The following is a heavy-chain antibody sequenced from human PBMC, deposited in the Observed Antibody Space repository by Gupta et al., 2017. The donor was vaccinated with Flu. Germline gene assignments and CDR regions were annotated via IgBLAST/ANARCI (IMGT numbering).Heavy chain of an antibody. CDR1: GGSIIDGAYR. Sequence: QVQLQESGPGQVKPSETLTLTCTVSGGSIIDGAYRWTWLRQTPGRGLEWIGNIYYTGDTHYGPSLQSRLTISLDASRNQFSLRMTSVTAADTAVYYCASPLMISFGGVIGVDAFDIWGQGTTVTVSS. CDR3: ASPLMISFGGVIGVDAFDI. CDR2: IYYTGDT. J-gene: IGHJ3*02. D-gene: IGHD3-16*01. V-gene: IGHV4-30-4*01.